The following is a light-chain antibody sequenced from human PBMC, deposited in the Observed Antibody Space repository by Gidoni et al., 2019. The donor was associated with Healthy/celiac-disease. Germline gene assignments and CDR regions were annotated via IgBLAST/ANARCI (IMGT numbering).Light chain of an antibody. CDR1: QSVLCSSNNRNY. V-gene: IGKV4-1*01. CDR2: WAS. CDR3: QQYYSTLIT. Sequence: DTVLTSSPDSLAASLCEWATINCKSRQSVLCSSNNRNYLAWNQQKPGQPPKLLIYWASTRASGVPDRFSGSGSGTDFTLTISSLQAEDVAVYYCQQYYSTLITFXQXTRLEIK. J-gene: IGKJ5*01.